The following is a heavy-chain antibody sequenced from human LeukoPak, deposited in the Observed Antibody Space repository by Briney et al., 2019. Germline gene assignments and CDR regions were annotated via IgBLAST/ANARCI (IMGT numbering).Heavy chain of an antibody. CDR1: GFTFSSYA. D-gene: IGHD7-27*01. CDR2: ISDSGKDT. Sequence: GGSLRLSYAASGFTFSSYAMSWVRQAPGKGLEWVSAISDSGKDTSYAGSVKGRFTISRDNSKSALYLQMNSLRADDTALYYCVRDPLGIGPAFDVWGQGTTVTVSS. CDR3: VRDPLGIGPAFDV. J-gene: IGHJ3*01. V-gene: IGHV3-23*01.